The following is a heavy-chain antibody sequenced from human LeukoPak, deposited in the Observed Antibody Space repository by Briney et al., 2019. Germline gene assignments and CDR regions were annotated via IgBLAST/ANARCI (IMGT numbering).Heavy chain of an antibody. D-gene: IGHD6-13*01. J-gene: IGHJ4*02. CDR1: GFTVSSNY. Sequence: GGSLRLSCAASGFTVSSNYMSWVRQAPGKGLEWVAFIRYDGSNKYYADSVKGRFTISRDNSKNTLYLQMNSLRVEDTAVYYCAKGSSNWRDYYYFDYWGQGTLVTVSS. V-gene: IGHV3-30*02. CDR2: IRYDGSNK. CDR3: AKGSSNWRDYYYFDY.